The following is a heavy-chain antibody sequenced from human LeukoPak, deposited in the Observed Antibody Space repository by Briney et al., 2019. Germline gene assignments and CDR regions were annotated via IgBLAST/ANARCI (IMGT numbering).Heavy chain of an antibody. CDR2: IYSSGHT. CDR3: VADPINFGF. V-gene: IGHV4-39*07. Sequence: SETLSLTCTVSGVSISGTTYCWAWIRQPPGKGLEWIGSIYSSGHTIYNASLKSRITISVDRSENQFSLNLRSVTAADTAVYYCVADPINFGFWGQGNLVTVSS. J-gene: IGHJ4*02. CDR1: GVSISGTTYC.